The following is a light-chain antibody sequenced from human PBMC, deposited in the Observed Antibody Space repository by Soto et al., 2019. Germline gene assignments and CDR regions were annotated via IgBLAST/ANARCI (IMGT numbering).Light chain of an antibody. Sequence: EIVLTQSPGTLSLSPGDRATLSCRASQSVSSSDFAWYQQKAAQAPRLLIYGASSRATCIPDRFSGSGSVTDFTLTISRLETEDFAVYYCQQYGSSPLYTFGQGTKLEI. CDR2: GAS. CDR1: QSVSSSD. CDR3: QQYGSSPLYT. V-gene: IGKV3-20*01. J-gene: IGKJ2*01.